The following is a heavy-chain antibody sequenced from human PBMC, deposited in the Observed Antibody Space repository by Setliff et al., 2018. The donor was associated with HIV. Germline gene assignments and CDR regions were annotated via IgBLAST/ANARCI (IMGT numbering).Heavy chain of an antibody. CDR1: GFSVSSSY. CDR2: TYSDDSP. Sequence: LRLSCAATGFSVSSSYLSWVRQAPGKGLEWVSITYSDDSPYYTDSVKGRFTISRDNSKDTLYLQMNSLRAEDTAVYYCARAKGSGTYVFDIWGQGTMVTVSS. J-gene: IGHJ3*02. V-gene: IGHV3-53*01. CDR3: ARAKGSGTYVFDI. D-gene: IGHD2-15*01.